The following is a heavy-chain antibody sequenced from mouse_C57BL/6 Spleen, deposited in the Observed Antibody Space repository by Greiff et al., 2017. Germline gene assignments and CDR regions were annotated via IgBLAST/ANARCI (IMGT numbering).Heavy chain of an antibody. J-gene: IGHJ4*01. Sequence: EVKVVESGGDLVKPGGSLKLSCAASGFTFSSYGMSWVRQTPDKRLEWVATISSGGSYTYYPDSVKGRFTISRDNAKNTLYLQMSSLKSEDTAMYYCARRTVVADYYAMDYWGQGTSVTVSS. CDR1: GFTFSSYG. CDR2: ISSGGSYT. D-gene: IGHD1-1*01. V-gene: IGHV5-6*02. CDR3: ARRTVVADYYAMDY.